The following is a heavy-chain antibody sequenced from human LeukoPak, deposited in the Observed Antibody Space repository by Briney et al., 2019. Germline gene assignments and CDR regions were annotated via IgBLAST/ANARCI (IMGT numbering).Heavy chain of an antibody. J-gene: IGHJ3*02. CDR2: ISGSGGST. Sequence: PGGSLRLSCAASRFTFSSYAMSWVRQAPGKGLEWVSAISGSGGSTYYADSVKGRFTISRDNSKNTLYLQMNSLRAEDTAVYYCAKDLYYYDSSGPHAFAIWGQGTMVTVSS. D-gene: IGHD3-22*01. CDR3: AKDLYYYDSSGPHAFAI. CDR1: RFTFSSYA. V-gene: IGHV3-23*01.